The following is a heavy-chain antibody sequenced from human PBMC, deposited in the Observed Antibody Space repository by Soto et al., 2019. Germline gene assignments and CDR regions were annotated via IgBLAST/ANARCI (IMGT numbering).Heavy chain of an antibody. D-gene: IGHD3-22*01. Sequence: GGSLSLSCAASGFTFSSYAMHWVRQSPGKGLEWVSVISYDGSNKYYADSVKGRFTISRDNSKNTLYLQMNSLRAEDTAVYYCARDGTRATMIVLGWFDPWGQGTLVTVSS. V-gene: IGHV3-30-3*01. CDR3: ARDGTRATMIVLGWFDP. CDR2: ISYDGSNK. J-gene: IGHJ5*02. CDR1: GFTFSSYA.